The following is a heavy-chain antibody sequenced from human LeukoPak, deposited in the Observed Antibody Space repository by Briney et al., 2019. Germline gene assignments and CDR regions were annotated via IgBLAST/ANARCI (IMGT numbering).Heavy chain of an antibody. CDR1: GGSISHYY. V-gene: IGHV4-59*01. CDR3: ARLRYDSSGYRSSSYYFEY. D-gene: IGHD3-22*01. CDR2: IYYSGST. Sequence: KPSETLSLTCTVSGGSISHYYWNWIRQPPGKGLEWIGYIYYSGSTNYNPSLKSRVTISVDTSKNQFSLKLSAVTAADTAVYYCARLRYDSSGYRSSSYYFEYWGQGTLVTVSS. J-gene: IGHJ4*02.